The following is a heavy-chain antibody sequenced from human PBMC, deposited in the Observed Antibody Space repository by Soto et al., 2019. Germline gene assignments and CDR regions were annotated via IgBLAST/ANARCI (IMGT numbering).Heavy chain of an antibody. CDR2: IDNAGTDS. D-gene: IGHD3-10*01. J-gene: IGHJ6*04. CDR3: ARGWFGPDV. Sequence: EVQLVESGGGLVQPGGSLRLSCAASGFTLSGRSMHWVRQAPGKGLVWVSGIDNAGTDSTYADSVKGRFTSSRANAKNMLYLQMNSVRDEDTAVYYCARGWFGPDVWGKGTTVTVSS. V-gene: IGHV3-74*01. CDR1: GFTLSGRS.